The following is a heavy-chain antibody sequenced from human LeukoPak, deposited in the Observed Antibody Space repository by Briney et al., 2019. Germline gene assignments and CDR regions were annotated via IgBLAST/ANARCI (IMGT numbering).Heavy chain of an antibody. D-gene: IGHD6-13*01. CDR2: ISSSSSYI. CDR3: ASVKAAAGSYAFDI. J-gene: IGHJ3*02. V-gene: IGHV3-21*01. CDR1: GFTFSSYS. Sequence: NPGGSLRLSCAASGFTFSSYSMNWVRQAPGKGLEWVSSISSSSSYIYYADSVKGRFTISRDNAKNSLYLQMNSLRAEDTAVYYCASVKAAAGSYAFDIWGQGTMVTVSS.